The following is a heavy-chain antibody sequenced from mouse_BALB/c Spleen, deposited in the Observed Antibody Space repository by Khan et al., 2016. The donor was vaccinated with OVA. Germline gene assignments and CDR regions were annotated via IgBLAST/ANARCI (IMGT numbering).Heavy chain of an antibody. V-gene: IGHV1-7*01. Sequence: QVQLQQSGAELAKPGASVKMSCTASGYTFTSYWMHWIKQRPGQGLEWIGYINPTSGYTDYNQKFKDKATLPAEKSSSTAYMQLSSLTSDDSAVYYCARDRIDYGGQGTALTVSS. J-gene: IGHJ2*01. CDR1: GYTFTSYW. CDR2: INPTSGYT. CDR3: ARDRIDY.